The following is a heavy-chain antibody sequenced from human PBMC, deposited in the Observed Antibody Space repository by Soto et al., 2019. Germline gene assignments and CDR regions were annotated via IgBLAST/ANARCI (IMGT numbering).Heavy chain of an antibody. V-gene: IGHV3-30*18. Sequence: HVQLVESGGVVVQPGRSLRLSCAASGFTFSSYGMNWVRQAPGKGLEWVAVISYHGNNKYSIDSVKGRFTISRDNSKNTLYLQMNSLKAEDTAVYYCAKDGRVYSSGWYIWFDPWSQGTLVTVSS. D-gene: IGHD6-19*01. CDR3: AKDGRVYSSGWYIWFDP. J-gene: IGHJ5*02. CDR1: GFTFSSYG. CDR2: ISYHGNNK.